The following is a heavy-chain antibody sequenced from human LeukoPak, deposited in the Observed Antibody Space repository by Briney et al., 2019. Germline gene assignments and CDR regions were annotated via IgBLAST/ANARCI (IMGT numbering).Heavy chain of an antibody. D-gene: IGHD5-12*01. Sequence: PGGSLRLSCAASGFSFSTYAMSWVRQAPGKGLEWVSYISDSSAMYYADSVRGRFTISRENDKNSLFLQMNSLRAEDTAVYYCARDGGYSGYDADCWGQGTLVTVSS. CDR1: GFSFSTYA. CDR2: ISDSSAM. J-gene: IGHJ4*02. V-gene: IGHV3-48*01. CDR3: ARDGGYSGYDADC.